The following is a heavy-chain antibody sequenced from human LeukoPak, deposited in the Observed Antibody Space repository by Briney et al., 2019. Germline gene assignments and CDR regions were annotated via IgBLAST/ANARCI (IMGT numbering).Heavy chain of an antibody. CDR2: MNPNSGNT. CDR1: GYTFTSYY. Sequence: GASVKVSCKASGYTFTSYYMHWVRQAPGQGLEWMGWMNPNSGNTGYAQKFQGRVTITRNTSISTAYMELSSLRSEDTAVYYCARVVGATPGYYYYYMDVWGKGTTVTVSS. D-gene: IGHD1-26*01. CDR3: ARVVGATPGYYYYYMDV. J-gene: IGHJ6*03. V-gene: IGHV1-8*01.